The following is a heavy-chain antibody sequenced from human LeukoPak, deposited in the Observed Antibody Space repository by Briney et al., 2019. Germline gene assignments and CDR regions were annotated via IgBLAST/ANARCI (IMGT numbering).Heavy chain of an antibody. Sequence: GGSLRLSCAASGFTFSSYAMSWVCQAPGKGLEWVSGISGSGGRTVYADSMKGRFTISRDNSKNTLYLQMNSLEAEDTAVYYCAKGSTRGNFITMVRGVIINTFDYWGQGTLVTVSS. CDR3: AKGSTRGNFITMVRGVIINTFDY. V-gene: IGHV3-23*01. J-gene: IGHJ4*02. D-gene: IGHD3-10*01. CDR1: GFTFSSYA. CDR2: ISGSGGRT.